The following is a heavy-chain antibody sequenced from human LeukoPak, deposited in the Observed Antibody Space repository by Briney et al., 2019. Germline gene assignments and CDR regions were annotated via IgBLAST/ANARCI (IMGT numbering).Heavy chain of an antibody. CDR1: GFTLSSEY. CDR2: IYSGGNA. J-gene: IGHJ6*03. Sequence: GGSLRLSCAASGFTLSSEYMSWVRQAPGEGLEWGSVIYSGGNACYAGSVMGRFTIATDNDKNSLYLQMNSLGAEDTAVYYCASGFLGATTGGYYYYYMDVWGKGTTVTVSS. D-gene: IGHD1-26*01. V-gene: IGHV3-53*01. CDR3: ASGFLGATTGGYYYYYMDV.